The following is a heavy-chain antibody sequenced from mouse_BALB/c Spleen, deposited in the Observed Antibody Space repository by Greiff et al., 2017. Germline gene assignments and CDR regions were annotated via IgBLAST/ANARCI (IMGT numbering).Heavy chain of an antibody. CDR2: IWWEDDK. CDR3: ARIKTQRAGFAY. Sequence: QVTLKESGPGILQPSQTLSLTCSFSGFSLSTSGMGVGWVRQPSGKGLEWLAHIWWEDDKRYNPALKDRLTISKDTSRNQVFLKIASVDTADTATYYCARIKTQRAGFAYWGQGTLVTVFA. V-gene: IGHV8-8*01. CDR1: GFSLSTSGMG. J-gene: IGHJ3*01.